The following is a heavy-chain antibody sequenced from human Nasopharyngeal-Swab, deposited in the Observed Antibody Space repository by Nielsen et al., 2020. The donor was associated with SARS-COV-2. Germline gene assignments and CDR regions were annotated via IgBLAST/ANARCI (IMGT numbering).Heavy chain of an antibody. Sequence: VRQAPGKGLEWVSSISSSSSHMYYADSVEGRFTISRDNAKNSLYLQMNSLRAEDTAVYYCARGLSLVGATNDAFDIWGQGTMVTVSS. CDR2: ISSSSSHM. J-gene: IGHJ3*02. V-gene: IGHV3-21*01. D-gene: IGHD1-26*01. CDR3: ARGLSLVGATNDAFDI.